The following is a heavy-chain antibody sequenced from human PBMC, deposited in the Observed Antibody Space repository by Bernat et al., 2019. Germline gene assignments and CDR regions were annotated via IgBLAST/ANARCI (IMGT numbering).Heavy chain of an antibody. CDR3: ARGMCSGGSSGYPVDFFDI. CDR2: IYHGGST. V-gene: IGHV4-30-2*01. J-gene: IGHJ3*02. Sequence: QVQLQQWGAGLLKPSQTLSLTCTVSGGSISSDYYSWNWIRQPPGQRLEWIGFIYHGGSTYYSPSLKSRVIISIDRSKNQFALKLTSVTAADTAVYYCARGMCSGGSSGYPVDFFDIWGQGTMVTVSS. D-gene: IGHD2-15*01. CDR1: GGSISSDYYS.